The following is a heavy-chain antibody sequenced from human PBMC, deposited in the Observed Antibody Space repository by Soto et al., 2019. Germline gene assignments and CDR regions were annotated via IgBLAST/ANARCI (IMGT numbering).Heavy chain of an antibody. CDR1: GYSFTTYW. J-gene: IGHJ1*01. V-gene: IGHV5-51*01. CDR2: IYPGDSDT. D-gene: IGHD6-19*01. CDR3: ARRAEDTEYFQH. Sequence: PXESLKISFKGSGYSFTTYWVGWVRQMPGKGLEWMGTIYPGDSDTRYSPSFQGQVTISADKSINTAYLQWSSLRASDTAMYYCARRAEDTEYFQHWGQGTLVTVSS.